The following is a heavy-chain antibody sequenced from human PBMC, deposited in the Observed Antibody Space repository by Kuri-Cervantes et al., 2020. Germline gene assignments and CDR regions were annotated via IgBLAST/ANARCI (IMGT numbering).Heavy chain of an antibody. D-gene: IGHD6-13*01. CDR1: GFTFDDYA. CDR3: AKDNRIPRYSGSWNDWYFDL. V-gene: IGHV3-9*01. CDR2: ISWNSGSI. Sequence: GGSLRLSCAASGFTFDDYAMHWVRQAPGKGLEWVSGISWNSGSIGYADSVKGRFTISRDNAKNSLYLQMNSLRAEDTALYYCAKDNRIPRYSGSWNDWYFDLWGRGTPVTVSS. J-gene: IGHJ2*01.